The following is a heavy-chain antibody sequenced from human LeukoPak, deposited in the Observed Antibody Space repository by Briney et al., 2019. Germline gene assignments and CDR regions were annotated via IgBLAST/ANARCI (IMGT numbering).Heavy chain of an antibody. CDR2: IYYSGST. CDR3: ARLIRFYYVSSGSEYYLDY. CDR1: GGSISSYY. Sequence: SETLSLTCTVSGGSISSYYWSWIRQPPGKGLEWIGYIYYSGSTNYNPSLKSRVTISVDTSKNQLSLKLNSVTAADTAMYYCARLIRFYYVSSGSEYYLDYWGQGTLVTVSS. V-gene: IGHV4-59*01. J-gene: IGHJ4*02. D-gene: IGHD3-22*01.